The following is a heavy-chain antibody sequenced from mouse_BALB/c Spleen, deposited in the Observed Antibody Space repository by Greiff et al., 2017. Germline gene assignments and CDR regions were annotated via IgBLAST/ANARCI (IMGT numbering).Heavy chain of an antibody. CDR2: ISSGGGNT. J-gene: IGHJ1*01. Sequence: EVMLVESGGGLVKPGGSLKLSCAASGFTFSSYTMSWVRQTPEKRLEWVATISSGGGNTYYPDSVKGRFTISRDNAKNNLYLQMSSLRSEDTALYYCARGGYGNSPYWYFDVWGAGTTVTVSS. CDR3: ARGGYGNSPYWYFDV. D-gene: IGHD2-1*01. CDR1: GFTFSSYT. V-gene: IGHV5-9*03.